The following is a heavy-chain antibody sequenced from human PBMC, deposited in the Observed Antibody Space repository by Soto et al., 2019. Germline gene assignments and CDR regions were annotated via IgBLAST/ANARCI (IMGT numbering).Heavy chain of an antibody. V-gene: IGHV3-33*06. CDR2: IWHDGSLK. CDR1: GFTFSRNN. D-gene: IGHD2-8*01. Sequence: QVQLVESGGGVVQPGRSLRLSCAASGFTFSRNNMHWVRQAPGKGLECVAVIWHDGSLKYYADSVKGRFTISRDNSKNTLYLEMDILSPEDTAGYYCAKALVMAQVTYSWFVPWGQGTLVTVSS. J-gene: IGHJ5*02. CDR3: AKALVMAQVTYSWFVP.